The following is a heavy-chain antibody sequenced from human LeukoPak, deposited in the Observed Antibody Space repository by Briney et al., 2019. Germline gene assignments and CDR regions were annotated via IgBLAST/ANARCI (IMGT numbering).Heavy chain of an antibody. Sequence: SETLSLTCAVYGGSFSGYCWSWIRQPPGKGLEWIGEINHSGSTNYNPSLKSRVTISVDTSKNQFSVRLSSVTAADTAVYYCARAPQTYCSITACYIFDYWGQGTLVTVSS. CDR2: INHSGST. CDR1: GGSFSGYC. CDR3: ARAPQTYCSITACYIFDY. V-gene: IGHV4-34*01. D-gene: IGHD2-2*01. J-gene: IGHJ4*02.